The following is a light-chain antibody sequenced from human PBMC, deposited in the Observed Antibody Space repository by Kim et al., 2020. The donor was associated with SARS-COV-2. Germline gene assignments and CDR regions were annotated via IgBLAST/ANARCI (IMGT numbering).Light chain of an antibody. CDR3: QAWDSSTWV. V-gene: IGLV3-1*01. Sequence: VSPGQTASISCSGDKLGDKYVCWYQQKPGQSPVLVIYQDIKRPSGIPERFSGSNSGNTATLTISGTQAMDEADYYCQAWDSSTWVFGGGTKVTVL. J-gene: IGLJ3*02. CDR1: KLGDKY. CDR2: QDI.